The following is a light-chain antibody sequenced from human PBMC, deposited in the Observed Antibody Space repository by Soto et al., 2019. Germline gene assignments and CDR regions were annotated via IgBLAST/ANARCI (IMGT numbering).Light chain of an antibody. J-gene: IGKJ1*01. CDR1: QDISNY. CDR3: QNYNSAPWT. Sequence: DLQMTQSPSSLSASVGDRVTITCRASQDISNYLAWYQQKPGKVPKLLIYAAFTLQSGVPSRFSGSASGTDFTLTISSLQPEDVATYYCQNYNSAPWTFGQGTKVEIK. V-gene: IGKV1-27*01. CDR2: AAF.